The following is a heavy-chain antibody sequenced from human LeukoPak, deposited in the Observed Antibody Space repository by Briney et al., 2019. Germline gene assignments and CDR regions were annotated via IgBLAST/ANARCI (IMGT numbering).Heavy chain of an antibody. D-gene: IGHD3-22*01. V-gene: IGHV4-34*01. CDR3: ARGRYYDSSGYYLGIQFDY. CDR1: GGSFSGYY. Sequence: SETLSVTCAVYGGSFSGYYWSWIRQPRGKGLEWIGEINHSGSTNYNPSLKSRVTISVDTSKNQFSLKLSSVTAADTAVYYCARGRYYDSSGYYLGIQFDYWGQGTLVTVSS. J-gene: IGHJ4*02. CDR2: INHSGST.